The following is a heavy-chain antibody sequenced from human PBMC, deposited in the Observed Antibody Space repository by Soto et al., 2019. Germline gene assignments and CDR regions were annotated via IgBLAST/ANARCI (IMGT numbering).Heavy chain of an antibody. CDR2: IYYSGST. Sequence: SETLSLTCTVSGGSISSYYWSWIRQPPGKGLEWIGYIYYSGSTNYNPSLKSRVTISVDTSKNQFSLKLSSVTAADTAVYYCARAYGDCFDYWGQGTLVTSPQ. CDR3: ARAYGDCFDY. CDR1: GGSISSYY. V-gene: IGHV4-59*01. D-gene: IGHD4-17*01. J-gene: IGHJ4*02.